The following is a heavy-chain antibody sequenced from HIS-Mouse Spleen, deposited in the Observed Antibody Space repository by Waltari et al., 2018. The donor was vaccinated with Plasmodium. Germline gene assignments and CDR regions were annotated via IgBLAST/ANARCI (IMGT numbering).Heavy chain of an antibody. V-gene: IGHV3-66*01. J-gene: IGHJ3*02. D-gene: IGHD2-15*01. Sequence: EVQLVESGGGLVQPGGSLRLSCAASGFTVSSNYMSWVRQAPGKGLEWVSVIYSGGSTYYADSVKGRFTISRDNSKNTLYLQMNSLRAEDTAVYYCARGYCSGGSCYSAFDIWGQGTMVTVSS. CDR2: IYSGGST. CDR1: GFTVSSNY. CDR3: ARGYCSGGSCYSAFDI.